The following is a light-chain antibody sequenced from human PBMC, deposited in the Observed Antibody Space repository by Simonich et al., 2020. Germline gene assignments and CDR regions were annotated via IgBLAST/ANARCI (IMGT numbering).Light chain of an antibody. CDR1: SSDVGSYNL. V-gene: IGLV2-23*01. Sequence: QSPLPQPASVSGSPGQSITISCTGTSSDVGSYNLVSWYQQHPGKAPKPMIYEGSKRPSGVSNRFSGSKSGNTASLTISGLQAEDEADYYCCSYAGSSTYVFGTGTKVTVL. CDR2: EGS. CDR3: CSYAGSSTYV. J-gene: IGLJ1*01.